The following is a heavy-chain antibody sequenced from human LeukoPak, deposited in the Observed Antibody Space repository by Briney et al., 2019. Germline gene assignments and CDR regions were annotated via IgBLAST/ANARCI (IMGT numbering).Heavy chain of an antibody. D-gene: IGHD6-13*01. Sequence: GGSLTLSCAASGFTFSSYAMSWVRQAPGRGLEWVSAITASGAGTYYADSVKGRFTISRDNSKNTLYLQMNSLRAEDTAVYYCAKDSAEGSSWYYYFDYWGQGTLVTVSS. CDR1: GFTFSSYA. J-gene: IGHJ4*02. CDR3: AKDSAEGSSWYYYFDY. CDR2: ITASGAGT. V-gene: IGHV3-23*01.